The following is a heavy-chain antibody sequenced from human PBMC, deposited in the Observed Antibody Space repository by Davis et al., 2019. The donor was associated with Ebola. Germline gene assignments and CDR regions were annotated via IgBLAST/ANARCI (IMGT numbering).Heavy chain of an antibody. CDR3: ASTIVVVTAPDY. CDR1: GYTFTVFY. CDR2: INPNSGGT. Sequence: ASVKVSCKASGYTFTVFYVHWVRQAPGQGPEWMGRINPNSGGTNYAHKFQGRVTMTRDTSINTAYMELSGLRFDDTAVYYCASTIVVVTAPDYWGQGTLVTVSS. D-gene: IGHD2-21*02. V-gene: IGHV1-2*06. J-gene: IGHJ4*02.